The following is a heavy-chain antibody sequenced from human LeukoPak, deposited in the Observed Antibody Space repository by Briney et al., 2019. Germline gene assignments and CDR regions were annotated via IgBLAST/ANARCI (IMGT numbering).Heavy chain of an antibody. CDR3: AGVGYSGYDYDY. V-gene: IGHV3-23*01. CDR1: GFPFSSYA. CDR2: ISGSGDST. Sequence: PGGSLRLSCEASGFPFSSYAMSWVRQAPGKGLEWVSVISGSGDSTYYADSVEGRCTSSRDNSKDALYLQMNSLRAEDTAVYYCAGVGYSGYDYDYWGQGTLVTVSS. J-gene: IGHJ4*02. D-gene: IGHD5-12*01.